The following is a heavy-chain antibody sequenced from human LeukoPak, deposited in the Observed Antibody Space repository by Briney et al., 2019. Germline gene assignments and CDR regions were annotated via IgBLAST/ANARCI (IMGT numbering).Heavy chain of an antibody. Sequence: GGSLRLSCAASGFTFSSYAMSWVRQAPGKGLEWVSAISGSGGNTYYADSVKGRFTVSRDDSKNTLYPQMNSLRAEDTAVYYCAKDGGLWVSAHWGDSWGRGTLVTVSS. CDR3: AKDGGLWVSAHWGDS. CDR1: GFTFSSYA. V-gene: IGHV3-23*01. CDR2: ISGSGGNT. J-gene: IGHJ4*02. D-gene: IGHD7-27*01.